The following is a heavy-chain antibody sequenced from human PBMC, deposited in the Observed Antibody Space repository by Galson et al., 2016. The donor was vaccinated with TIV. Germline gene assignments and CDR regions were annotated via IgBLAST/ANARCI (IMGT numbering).Heavy chain of an antibody. J-gene: IGHJ6*02. CDR2: ISRNGDII. CDR1: GFTFDDYA. Sequence: SLRLSCAASGFTFDDYALHWVRQAPGKGLEWVSGISRNGDIIGYADFVQGRFTISRDNAKNSLYLQMNSLRADDTASYYCVKDRWSATTYHYYGMDVWGQGTTVTVSS. V-gene: IGHV3-9*01. D-gene: IGHD1/OR15-1a*01. CDR3: VKDRWSATTYHYYGMDV.